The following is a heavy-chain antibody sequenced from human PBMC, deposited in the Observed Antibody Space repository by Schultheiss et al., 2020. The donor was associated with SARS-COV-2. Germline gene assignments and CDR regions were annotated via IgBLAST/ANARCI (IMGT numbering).Heavy chain of an antibody. CDR1: GGSFSGYY. CDR2: INHSGST. V-gene: IGHV4-34*01. Sequence: SETLSLTCAVYGGSFSGYYWSWIRQPPGKGLEWIGEINHSGSTNYNPSLKSRVTISVDTSKNQFSLKLSSVTAADTAVYYCARGLLGEVLWFGDATPPMDVWGQGTTVTVSS. J-gene: IGHJ6*02. D-gene: IGHD3-10*01. CDR3: ARGLLGEVLWFGDATPPMDV.